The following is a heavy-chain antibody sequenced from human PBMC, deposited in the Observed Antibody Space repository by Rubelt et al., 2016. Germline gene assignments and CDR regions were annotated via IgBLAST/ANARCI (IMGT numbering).Heavy chain of an antibody. D-gene: IGHD3-22*01. J-gene: IGHJ4*02. Sequence: PSLKCRVTISVDKSKNQFSLKLSSVTAADTAVYYCARTYYYDSSGYSDPLYYFDYWGQGTLVTVSS. CDR3: ARTYYYDSSGYSDPLYYFDY. V-gene: IGHV4-4*02.